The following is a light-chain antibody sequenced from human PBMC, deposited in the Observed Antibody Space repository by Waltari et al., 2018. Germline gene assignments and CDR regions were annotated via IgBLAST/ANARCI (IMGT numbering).Light chain of an antibody. CDR1: GSDIGGSNL. V-gene: IGLV2-23*02. Sequence: QSALTKPASVSGSPGQSITISCTGSGSDIGGSNLVSWYQQHPGKAPKLMIYEVTKRPSGVSIRFSGSKSGNTAALTISGLQAEDEGDYFCCSHAGSETYVVFGGGTKLTVL. J-gene: IGLJ2*01. CDR3: CSHAGSETYVV. CDR2: EVT.